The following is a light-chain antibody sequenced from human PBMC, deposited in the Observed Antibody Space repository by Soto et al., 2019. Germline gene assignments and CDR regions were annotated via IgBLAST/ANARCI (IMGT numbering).Light chain of an antibody. V-gene: IGLV1-40*01. CDR2: KNI. J-gene: IGLJ3*02. CDR3: QSYDSSLNWV. Sequence: QSVLTQPPSVSGAPGQRVTISCTGSTSNIGAGFDVHWYQQLPGTAPKLLIFKNINRPSGVPDRFSGSKSGTSASLAITGVKADDEADYYCQSYDSSLNWVFGGGTKLTVL. CDR1: TSNIGAGFD.